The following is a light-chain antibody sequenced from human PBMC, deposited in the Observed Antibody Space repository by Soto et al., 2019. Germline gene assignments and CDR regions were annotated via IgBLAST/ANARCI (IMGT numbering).Light chain of an antibody. J-gene: IGLJ2*01. CDR2: QDI. Sequence: SYELTQPPSVSVSPGQTASITCSGDKLGDKYASWYQQKPGQSPVLVIYQDIRRPSGIPERFSGSSSGNTATLTISGTQAMDEADYDCQAWDINTMVFGGGTKVTVL. CDR3: QAWDINTMV. CDR1: KLGDKY. V-gene: IGLV3-1*01.